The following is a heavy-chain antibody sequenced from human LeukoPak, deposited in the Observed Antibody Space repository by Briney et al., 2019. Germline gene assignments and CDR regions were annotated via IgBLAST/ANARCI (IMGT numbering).Heavy chain of an antibody. J-gene: IGHJ4*02. D-gene: IGHD2-21*02. Sequence: GASVKVSCKASGYTFTGDYVHWVRRAPGQGLEWMAWINPNSGGTNYAQKFQGRVTMTRDTSISTAYMELSRLRSDDTAVYYCARSDGYCGGDCYLDYWGQGTLVTVSS. V-gene: IGHV1-2*02. CDR3: ARSDGYCGGDCYLDY. CDR2: INPNSGGT. CDR1: GYTFTGDY.